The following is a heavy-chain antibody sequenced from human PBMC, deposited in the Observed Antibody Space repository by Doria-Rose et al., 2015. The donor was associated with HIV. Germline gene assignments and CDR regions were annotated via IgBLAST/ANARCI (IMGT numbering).Heavy chain of an antibody. D-gene: IGHD6-13*01. Sequence: SGPVLVKPTETLTLTCTVSGVSLSSPGMGVSWIRQPPGQALEWPAHMLSDDERSYKTSLKSRLTISRGTSKSQVVLTMTGMDPVDTATYYCARIKSSRWYHKYYFDFWGQGTLVIVSA. CDR2: MLSDDER. CDR1: GVSLSSPGMG. V-gene: IGHV2-26*01. J-gene: IGHJ4*02. CDR3: ARIKSSRWYHKYYFDF.